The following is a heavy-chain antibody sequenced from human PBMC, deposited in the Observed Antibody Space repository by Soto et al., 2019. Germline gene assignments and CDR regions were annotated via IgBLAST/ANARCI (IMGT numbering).Heavy chain of an antibody. D-gene: IGHD3-10*01. Sequence: GGSLRLSCAASGFTFSNAWMSWVRQAPGKGLEWVGRIKSKTDGGTTDYAAPVKGRFTISRDDSKNTLYLQMNSLKTEDTAVYYCTTDLQLWFGELSDAFDIWGQGTMVTVSS. CDR3: TTDLQLWFGELSDAFDI. CDR2: IKSKTDGGTT. CDR1: GFTFSNAW. J-gene: IGHJ3*02. V-gene: IGHV3-15*01.